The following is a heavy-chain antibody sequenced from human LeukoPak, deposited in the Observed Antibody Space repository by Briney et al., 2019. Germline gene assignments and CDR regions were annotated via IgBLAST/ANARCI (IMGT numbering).Heavy chain of an antibody. CDR1: GFTFDDYA. D-gene: IGHD7-27*01. Sequence: GGSLRLSCAASGFTFDDYAIHWVRQAPGKGLEWVSGISWNSGSIGYADSVKGRFTVSRDNSKNTLFLQMNSLRAEDTAVYYCAKDGGLWVSAHWGDSWGRGTLVTVSS. CDR3: AKDGGLWVSAHWGDS. CDR2: ISWNSGSI. J-gene: IGHJ4*02. V-gene: IGHV3-9*01.